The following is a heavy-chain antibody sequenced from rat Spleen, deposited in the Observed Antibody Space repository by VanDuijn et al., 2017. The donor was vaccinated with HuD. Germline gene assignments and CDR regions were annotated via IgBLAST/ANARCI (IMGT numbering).Heavy chain of an antibody. V-gene: IGHV3-3*01. J-gene: IGHJ2*01. CDR1: EHSITSSYR. CDR3: ARDNNYKAY. Sequence: EVRLQESGPGLVKPSQSLSLTCSVTEHSITSSYRWNWIRQFPGNKLEWMGYINSAGSTNYNPSFKSRISITRDTSKNQFFLQVNSVTTEDTATYYCARDNNYKAYWGQGVMVTVSS. CDR2: INSAGST. D-gene: IGHD1-10*01.